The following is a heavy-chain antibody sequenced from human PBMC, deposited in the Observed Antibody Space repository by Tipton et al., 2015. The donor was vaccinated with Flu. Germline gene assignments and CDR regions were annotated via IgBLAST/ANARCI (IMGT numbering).Heavy chain of an antibody. V-gene: IGHV3-7*01. CDR3: ARPKYCSGGSCYSYYFDY. Sequence: SLRLSCAASGFTFSSYWMSWVRQAPGKGLEWVANIKQDGSEKYYVDSVKGRFTISRDNAKNSLYLQMNSLRAEDTAVYYCARPKYCSGGSCYSYYFDYWGQGTLVTVSS. J-gene: IGHJ4*02. CDR1: GFTFSSYW. D-gene: IGHD2-15*01. CDR2: IKQDGSEK.